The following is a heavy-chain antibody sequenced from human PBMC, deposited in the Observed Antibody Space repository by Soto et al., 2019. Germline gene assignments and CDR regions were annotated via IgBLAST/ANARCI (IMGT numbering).Heavy chain of an antibody. CDR3: LDRGYSPY. V-gene: IGHV3-7*05. Sequence: PGGSLRLSCAASGFTFSNYWMNWVRQAPGKGLEWVANINQDGSEKYYVDSVKGRFTVSRDNAKNSLFLQMNSLRAEDTAVYYCLDRGYSPYWGQGALVTVSS. CDR1: GFTFSNYW. CDR2: INQDGSEK. J-gene: IGHJ4*02. D-gene: IGHD3-22*01.